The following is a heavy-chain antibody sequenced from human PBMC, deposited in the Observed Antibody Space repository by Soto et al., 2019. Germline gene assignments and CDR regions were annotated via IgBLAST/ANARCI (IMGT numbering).Heavy chain of an antibody. CDR3: ARGGDFWSGHIISYNWFDH. J-gene: IGHJ5*02. CDR2: ISAYNGNT. D-gene: IGHD3-3*01. V-gene: IGHV1-18*01. CDR1: GYTFTGYG. Sequence: XSGKVCCKASGYTFTGYGISWVRQAPGQGLEWMGWISAYNGNTNYAQKLQGRVTMTTDTSTSTAYMELRSLRSDDTAVYYCARGGDFWSGHIISYNWFDHWGQGTLVTVSS.